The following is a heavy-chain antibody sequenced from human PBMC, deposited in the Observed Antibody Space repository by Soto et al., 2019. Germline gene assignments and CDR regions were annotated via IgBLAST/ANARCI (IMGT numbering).Heavy chain of an antibody. CDR2: INHSGST. J-gene: IGHJ5*02. V-gene: IGHV4-34*01. Sequence: SETLSLTCAVYGGSFSGYYWSWIRQPPGKGLEWIGEINHSGSTNYNPSLKSRVTISVDTSKNQFSLKLSSVTAADTAVYYCASVAAATNWFDPWGQGTLVTVSS. CDR3: ASVAAATNWFDP. CDR1: GGSFSGYY. D-gene: IGHD6-13*01.